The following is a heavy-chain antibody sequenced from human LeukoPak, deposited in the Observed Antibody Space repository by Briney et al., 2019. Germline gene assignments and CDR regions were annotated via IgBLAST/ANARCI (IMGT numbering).Heavy chain of an antibody. J-gene: IGHJ6*02. V-gene: IGHV4-34*01. CDR2: INHSGSA. D-gene: IGHD2-21*02. CDR3: ARDREAYCGGDCYPPYYYYGMDV. Sequence: SETLSLTCAVYGGSFSGYYWSWIRQPPGKGLEWIGEINHSGSANYNPSLKSRVTISVDTSKNQFSLKLSSVTAADTAVYYCARDREAYCGGDCYPPYYYYGMDVWGQGTTVTVSS. CDR1: GGSFSGYY.